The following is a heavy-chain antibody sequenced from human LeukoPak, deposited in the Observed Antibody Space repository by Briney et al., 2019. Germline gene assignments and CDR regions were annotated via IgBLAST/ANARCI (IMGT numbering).Heavy chain of an antibody. V-gene: IGHV1-24*01. CDR2: FDPEDGET. J-gene: IGHJ4*02. D-gene: IGHD3-22*01. Sequence: GASVKVSCKVSGYTLTELSMHWVRQAPGKGLEWMGGFDPEDGETIYAQKFQGRVTMTEDTSTDKAYMELSSLRSEDTAVYYCATEGSYYDSSGYYLFGYWGQGTLVTVSS. CDR1: GYTLTELS. CDR3: ATEGSYYDSSGYYLFGY.